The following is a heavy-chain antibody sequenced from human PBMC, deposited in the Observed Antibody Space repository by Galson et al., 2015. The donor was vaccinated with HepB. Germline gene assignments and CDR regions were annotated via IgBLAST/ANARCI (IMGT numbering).Heavy chain of an antibody. Sequence: SVKVSCKASGGTFSSYAISWVRQAPGQGLEWMGGIIPIFGIANYAQKFQGRVTITADKSTSTAYMELSSLRSEDTAVYYCARVVAADRYGYYYGMDVWGQGTTVTVSS. V-gene: IGHV1-69*10. CDR3: ARVVAADRYGYYYGMDV. J-gene: IGHJ6*02. D-gene: IGHD6-13*01. CDR2: IIPIFGIA. CDR1: GGTFSSYA.